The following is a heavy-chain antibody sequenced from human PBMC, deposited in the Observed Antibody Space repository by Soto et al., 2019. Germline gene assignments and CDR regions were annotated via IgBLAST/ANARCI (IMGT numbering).Heavy chain of an antibody. CDR3: ASHFYCSSTSCYTRPIDY. J-gene: IGHJ4*02. CDR1: GFTFSSYA. D-gene: IGHD2-2*02. V-gene: IGHV3-23*01. Sequence: EVQLLESGGGLVQPGGSLRLSCAASGFTFSSYAMSWVRQAPGKGLEWVSAISGSGGSTYYADSVKGRFTISRDNSKNTLYLQMNSLRAEDTAVYYCASHFYCSSTSCYTRPIDYWGQGTLVTVSS. CDR2: ISGSGGST.